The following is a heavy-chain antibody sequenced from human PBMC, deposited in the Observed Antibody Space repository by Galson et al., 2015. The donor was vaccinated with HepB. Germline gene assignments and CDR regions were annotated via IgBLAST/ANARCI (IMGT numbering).Heavy chain of an antibody. CDR2: INTNTGNP. Sequence: SVKVSCKASGYTFTIYAMNWVRQAPGQGLEWMGWINTNTGNPTYAQGFTGRFVFSLDTSVSTAYLQISSLKAEDTAVYYCARGISQDAFDIWGQGTMVTVFS. V-gene: IGHV7-4-1*02. J-gene: IGHJ3*02. CDR1: GYTFTIYA. CDR3: ARGISQDAFDI.